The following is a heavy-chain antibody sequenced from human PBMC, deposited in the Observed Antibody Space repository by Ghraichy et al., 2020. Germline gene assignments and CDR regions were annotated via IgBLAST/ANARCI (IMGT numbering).Heavy chain of an antibody. CDR2: IYYGGTT. D-gene: IGHD4-23*01. J-gene: IGHJ6*03. CDR3: ARELGAGKDYMDV. V-gene: IGHV4-59*01. CDR1: GGSISGYY. Sequence: SETLSLTCTVSGGSISGYYWTWIRQPPGKGLEWIGYIYYGGTTNYNPSLKSRVTISVDTSKNQFSLKLTSVTAADPAVYYCARELGAGKDYMDVWGKGTTVIVSS.